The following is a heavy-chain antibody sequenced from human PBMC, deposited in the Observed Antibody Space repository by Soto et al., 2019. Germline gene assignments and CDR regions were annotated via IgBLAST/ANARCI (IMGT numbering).Heavy chain of an antibody. J-gene: IGHJ5*02. Sequence: QVQLVQSGAEVKKPGASVKVSCKASGYTFTTYGISWVRQAPGQGLEWMGWISSYNGYTNYAQNLQGRVTMSTDTSTTTASMELRSLRSDDTAVYYCARDEKAVNTWGWFDPWGQGTLVTVSS. CDR1: GYTFTTYG. V-gene: IGHV1-18*01. D-gene: IGHD4-17*01. CDR3: ARDEKAVNTWGWFDP. CDR2: ISSYNGYT.